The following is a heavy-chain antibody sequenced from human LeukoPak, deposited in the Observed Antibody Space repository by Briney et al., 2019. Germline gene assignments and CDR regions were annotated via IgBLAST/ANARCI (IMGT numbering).Heavy chain of an antibody. V-gene: IGHV1-69*06. CDR3: ARVGTMWFGEGYYYGMDV. CDR2: IIPIFGTA. J-gene: IGHJ6*04. Sequence: GASVKVSCKASGGTFSSYAISWVRQAPGQGLELMGGIIPIFGTANYAQKFQGRVTITADKSTSTAYMELSSLRSEDTAVYYCARVGTMWFGEGYYYGMDVWGKGTTVTVSS. CDR1: GGTFSSYA. D-gene: IGHD3-10*01.